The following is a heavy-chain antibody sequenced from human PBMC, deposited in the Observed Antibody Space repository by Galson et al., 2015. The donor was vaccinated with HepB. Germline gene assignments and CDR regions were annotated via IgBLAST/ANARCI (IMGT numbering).Heavy chain of an antibody. Sequence: SVKVSCKASGFTFTSSAVQWVRQARGQRLEWIGWIVVGSGNTNYAQKFQERVTITRDMSTSTAYMELSSLRSEDTAVYYCAAAGGGIAVGRSYYYYGMDVWGQGTTVTVSS. V-gene: IGHV1-58*01. D-gene: IGHD6-19*01. CDR2: IVVGSGNT. CDR1: GFTFTSSA. CDR3: AAAGGGIAVGRSYYYYGMDV. J-gene: IGHJ6*02.